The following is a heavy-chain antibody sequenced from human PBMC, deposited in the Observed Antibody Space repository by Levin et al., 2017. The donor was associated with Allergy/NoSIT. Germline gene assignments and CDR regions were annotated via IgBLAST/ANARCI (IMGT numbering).Heavy chain of an antibody. CDR2: ISGSGGRT. CDR3: AKGGYCTGGSCYSSGFDI. V-gene: IGHV3-23*01. Sequence: PGGSLRLSCAASGFTFSTYAMNWVRQAPGKGLQWVSGISGSGGRTYYADSVKGRFTISRDNSKNTLYLQMNSLRAEDTALYYCAKGGYCTGGSCYSSGFDIWGQGTMVTVSS. J-gene: IGHJ3*02. D-gene: IGHD2-15*01. CDR1: GFTFSTYA.